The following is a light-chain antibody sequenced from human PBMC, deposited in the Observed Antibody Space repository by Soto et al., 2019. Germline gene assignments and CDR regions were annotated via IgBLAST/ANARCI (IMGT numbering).Light chain of an antibody. CDR2: LAS. Sequence: EIVLTHSPTTLSSFPRFRFTLSCRASQAVNTRLAWYQNKNGKAPRILIYLASNRAAGVPARLSGSGYGTDLTITISDVETEDFEVYYCHQRQSWPRTFGHGTKVDI. CDR1: QAVNTR. CDR3: HQRQSWPRT. V-gene: IGKV3-11*01. J-gene: IGKJ1*01.